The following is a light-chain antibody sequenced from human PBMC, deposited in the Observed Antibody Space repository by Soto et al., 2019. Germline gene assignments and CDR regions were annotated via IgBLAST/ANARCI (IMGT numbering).Light chain of an antibody. V-gene: IGLV2-23*02. J-gene: IGLJ3*02. Sequence: QSALTQPASVSGSPGQSITISCTGTSSDVGSYNLVSWYQQHPGKAPKLMIYEVSKRPSGVSNRFSGSKSGNTASLTISGFQAEDEADYYCCSYAGSSTRWVFGGGTKLTVL. CDR3: CSYAGSSTRWV. CDR2: EVS. CDR1: SSDVGSYNL.